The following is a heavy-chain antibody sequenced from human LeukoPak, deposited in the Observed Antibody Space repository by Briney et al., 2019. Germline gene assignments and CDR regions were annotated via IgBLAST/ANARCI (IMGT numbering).Heavy chain of an antibody. CDR3: ARTGPHYYDSSGYYGAYFDY. D-gene: IGHD3-22*01. J-gene: IGHJ4*02. CDR2: IKQDGSEK. V-gene: IGHV3-7*01. CDR1: GFTFSSYA. Sequence: PGGSLRLSCAASGFTFSSYAMSWVRQAPGKGLEWVANIKQDGSEKYYVDSVKGRFTISRDNAKNSLYLQMNSLRAEDTAVYYCARTGPHYYDSSGYYGAYFDYWGQGTLVTVSS.